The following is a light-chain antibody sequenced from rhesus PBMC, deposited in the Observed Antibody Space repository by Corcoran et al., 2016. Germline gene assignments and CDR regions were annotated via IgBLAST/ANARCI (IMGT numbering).Light chain of an antibody. V-gene: IGKV1-21*01. CDR3: KQYTSAPLT. Sequence: DIQMTQSPSSLSASVGDRVTITCQASQGISSWLAWYQQKPGKAPKLLIYAASSLQSGVPSRFSGSGSRTEFTLTISSLQPEDFATYYSKQYTSAPLTFGGVTKVEIK. J-gene: IGKJ4*01. CDR2: AAS. CDR1: QGISSW.